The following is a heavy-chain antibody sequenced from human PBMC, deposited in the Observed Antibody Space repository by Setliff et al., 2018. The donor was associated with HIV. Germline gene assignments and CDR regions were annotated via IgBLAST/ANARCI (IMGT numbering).Heavy chain of an antibody. Sequence: LSLTCTFSGDSISSGNYYWSWIRQPAGKGLEWIGRIYSTGSTNYNPSLKSRVTISSDTSKNLFSLKLTTVTAADAAVYYCTRDTGYILSGYRPHWCFDLWGRGTLVTVSS. CDR1: GDSISSGNYY. CDR2: IYSTGST. V-gene: IGHV4-61*02. J-gene: IGHJ2*01. D-gene: IGHD3-9*01. CDR3: TRDTGYILSGYRPHWCFDL.